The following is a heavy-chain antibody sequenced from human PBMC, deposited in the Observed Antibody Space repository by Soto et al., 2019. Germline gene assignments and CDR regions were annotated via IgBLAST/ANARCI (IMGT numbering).Heavy chain of an antibody. Sequence: SETLSLTCTVSGGSISSSSYYWGWIRQPPGKGLEWIGSIYYSGSTYYNPSLKSRVTISVDTSKNQFSLKLSSVTAADTAVYYCARHPRGQYCTNGVCYVFDYWGQGTLVTVSS. CDR1: GGSISSSSYY. V-gene: IGHV4-39*01. J-gene: IGHJ4*02. CDR2: IYYSGST. D-gene: IGHD2-8*01. CDR3: ARHPRGQYCTNGVCYVFDY.